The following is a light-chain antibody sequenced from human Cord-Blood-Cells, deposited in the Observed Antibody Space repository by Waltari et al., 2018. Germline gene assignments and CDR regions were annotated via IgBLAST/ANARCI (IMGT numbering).Light chain of an antibody. V-gene: IGKV1-39*01. J-gene: IGKJ4*01. Sequence: DIQMTQSPSSLSASVGDRVTITCRASQSISSYLNWYQQKPGKAPKRLIYAASSLQSGVPSRCSGSRSGTDFTLTISSLQPEDFATYYCEQSYSTVTFGGGTKVEIK. CDR3: EQSYSTVT. CDR2: AAS. CDR1: QSISSY.